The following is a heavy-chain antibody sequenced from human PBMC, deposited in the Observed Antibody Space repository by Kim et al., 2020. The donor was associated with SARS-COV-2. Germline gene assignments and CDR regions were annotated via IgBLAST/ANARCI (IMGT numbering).Heavy chain of an antibody. Sequence: GGSLRLSCAAAEFTVSSNYMSWVRQAPGKGLEWVSVIYSGGSTYYADSLKGRFTISRDNSKNTPYLQMNSLRAGDTAVYYCARVWTMLGCGELPFDYWGQGTLVTVSS. D-gene: IGHD3-10*01. J-gene: IGHJ4*02. CDR1: EFTVSSNY. CDR2: IYSGGST. CDR3: ARVWTMLGCGELPFDY. V-gene: IGHV3-53*01.